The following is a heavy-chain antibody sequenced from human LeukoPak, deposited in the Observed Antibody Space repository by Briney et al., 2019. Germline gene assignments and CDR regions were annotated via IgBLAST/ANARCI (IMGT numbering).Heavy chain of an antibody. J-gene: IGHJ4*02. CDR1: SRSISSSSYY. CDR3: ALQSGFLEWLY. D-gene: IGHD3-3*01. CDR2: IYYSGST. V-gene: IGHV4-39*07. Sequence: ASETLSLTCTVSSRSISSSSYYWGWIRQPPGKGLEWIGSIYYSGSTYYNPSLKSRVTISVDTSKSQSSLKLSSVTAADTAVYYCALQSGFLEWLYRGQGTLVTVSS.